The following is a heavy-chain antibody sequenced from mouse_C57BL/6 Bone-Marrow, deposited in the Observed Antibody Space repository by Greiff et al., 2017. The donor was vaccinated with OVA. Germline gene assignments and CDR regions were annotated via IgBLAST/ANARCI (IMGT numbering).Heavy chain of an antibody. V-gene: IGHV1-50*01. CDR2: IDPSDSYT. CDR3: ARSYYYGSRWFAY. CDR1: GYTFTSSW. J-gene: IGHJ3*01. D-gene: IGHD1-1*01. Sequence: QVQLKQPGAELVKPGASVKLSCKASGYTFTSSWMQWVKQRPGQGLEWIGEIDPSDSYTNYNQKFKGKATLTVDTSSSTAYMQLSSLTSEDSAVYYCARSYYYGSRWFAYWGQGTLVTVSA.